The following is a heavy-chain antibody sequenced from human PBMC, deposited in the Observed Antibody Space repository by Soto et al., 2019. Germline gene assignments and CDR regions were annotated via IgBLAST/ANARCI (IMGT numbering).Heavy chain of an antibody. J-gene: IGHJ4*02. Sequence: QVQLVQSGAEVKKPGSSVKVSCKASGGTFSSYAISWVRQAPGQGLGWRGGIIPIFGTANYAQKFQGRVTITADESTSTAYMELSSLRSEDTAVYYCARYAAAGTFDGASFDYWGQGTLVTVSS. V-gene: IGHV1-69*12. D-gene: IGHD6-13*01. CDR2: IIPIFGTA. CDR1: GGTFSSYA. CDR3: ARYAAAGTFDGASFDY.